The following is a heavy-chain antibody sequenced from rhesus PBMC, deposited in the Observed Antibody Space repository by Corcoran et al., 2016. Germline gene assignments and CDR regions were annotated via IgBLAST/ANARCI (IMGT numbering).Heavy chain of an antibody. CDR2: IYSSTGNT. Sequence: QVQLKESGPGLVKPSETLSLTCAASGGSIRSGYGWGWIGQPPGKGREWIVTIYSSTGNTYYDPSLKSRVTISKDTSKNQFSLKLSSVTAADTAVYYCARETVTTPFDYWGQGVLVTVSS. V-gene: IGHV4S7*01. D-gene: IGHD4-35*01. J-gene: IGHJ4*01. CDR3: ARETVTTPFDY. CDR1: GGSIRSGYG.